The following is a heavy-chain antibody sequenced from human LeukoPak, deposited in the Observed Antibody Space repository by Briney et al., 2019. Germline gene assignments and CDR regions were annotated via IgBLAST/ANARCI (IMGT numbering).Heavy chain of an antibody. V-gene: IGHV4-59*12. Sequence: SETLSLICTVSGGSITNYYWSWIRQPPGKGLEWIGYISYSGHPNYSPSLKSRVTISVDTSKNQFSLKLSSVTAADTAVYYCARELRAFDIRGQGTMVTVSS. D-gene: IGHD3-16*01. J-gene: IGHJ3*02. CDR1: GGSITNYY. CDR3: ARELRAFDI. CDR2: ISYSGHP.